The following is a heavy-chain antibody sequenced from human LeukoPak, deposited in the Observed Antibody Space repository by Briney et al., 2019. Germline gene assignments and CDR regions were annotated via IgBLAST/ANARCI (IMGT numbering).Heavy chain of an antibody. Sequence: SETLSLTCTVSGGSISSSSYYWGWIRQPPGKGLEWIGSIYYSGSTYYNPSLKSRVTISVDTSKNQFSLKLSSVTAADTAVYYCARTPPFIAAAGPTIDYWGQGTLVTVSS. V-gene: IGHV4-39*01. CDR1: GGSISSSSYY. J-gene: IGHJ4*02. CDR2: IYYSGST. D-gene: IGHD6-13*01. CDR3: ARTPPFIAAAGPTIDY.